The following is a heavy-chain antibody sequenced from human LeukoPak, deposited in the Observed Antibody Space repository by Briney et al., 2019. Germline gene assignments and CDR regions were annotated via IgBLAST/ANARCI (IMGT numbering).Heavy chain of an antibody. CDR3: ARDVSLGFWSGYSDY. V-gene: IGHV3-7*01. CDR1: GFIFSSYS. CDR2: LDQGGSDD. J-gene: IGHJ4*02. Sequence: GGSLRLSCAATGFIFSSYSMTWVRQAPGKGLEWVANLDQGGSDDFYLDSVRGRFTISRDNAKNSLYLQMDSLRVEDTAVYSCARDVSLGFWSGYSDYWGQGILVAVAS. D-gene: IGHD3-3*01.